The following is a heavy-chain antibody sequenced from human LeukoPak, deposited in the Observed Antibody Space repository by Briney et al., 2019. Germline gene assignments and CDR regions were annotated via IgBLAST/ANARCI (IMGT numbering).Heavy chain of an antibody. J-gene: IGHJ6*04. D-gene: IGHD2-2*03. CDR3: ARDGFGYYGMDV. V-gene: IGHV1-69*06. CDR2: IIPIFGTA. Sequence: SVKVSCKASGGTFSSYAISWVRQAPGQGLEWMGGIIPIFGTANYAQKFQGRVTITAGKSTSTAYMELSSLRSEDTAVYYCARDGFGYYGMDVWGKGTTVTVSS. CDR1: GGTFSSYA.